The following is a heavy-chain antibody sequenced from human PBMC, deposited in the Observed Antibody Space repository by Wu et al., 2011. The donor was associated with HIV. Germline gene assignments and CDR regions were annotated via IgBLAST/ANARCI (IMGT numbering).Heavy chain of an antibody. V-gene: IGHV1-69-2*01. Sequence: EVQMVQSGAAVKKPGSTVKVSCKVSGVTFTDYYIHWVQQAPGKGLEWMGLVDPEDGDTIYAAKFQGRVTITADTSTDTAYMELSSLRSDDTAVYYCARDRDVALSDYWGQGTLVTVSS. J-gene: IGHJ4*02. CDR2: VDPEDGDT. D-gene: IGHD5-12*01. CDR1: GVTFTDYY. CDR3: ARDRDVALSDY.